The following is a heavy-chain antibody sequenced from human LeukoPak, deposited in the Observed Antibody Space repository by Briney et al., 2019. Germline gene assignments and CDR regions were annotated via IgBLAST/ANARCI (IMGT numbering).Heavy chain of an antibody. CDR3: ARVGDPIWYSSSWYDY. J-gene: IGHJ4*02. V-gene: IGHV4-39*01. Sequence: PSETLSLTCTVSGGSISSSSYYWGWIRQPPGRGLEWIGSIYYSGSTYYNPSLKSRVTISVDTSKNQFSLKLSSVTAADTAVYYCARVGDPIWYSSSWYDYWGQGTLVTVSS. CDR1: GGSISSSSYY. D-gene: IGHD6-13*01. CDR2: IYYSGST.